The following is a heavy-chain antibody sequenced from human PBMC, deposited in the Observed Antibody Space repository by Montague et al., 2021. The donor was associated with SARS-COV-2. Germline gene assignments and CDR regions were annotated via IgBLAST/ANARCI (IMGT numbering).Heavy chain of an antibody. CDR2: VFPGDSDT. Sequence: QSGAEVKKAGESLKISCKGSGYRLGTYWIGWVRQMPGKGLELMGTVFPGDSDTRYSPSFQGQVTMSGDKSISTAYLQWNSLKASDTAMYYCARANWNDVFGFDFWGQGTLVIVSS. CDR1: GYRLGTYW. CDR3: ARANWNDVFGFDF. D-gene: IGHD1-1*01. J-gene: IGHJ4*02. V-gene: IGHV5-51*01.